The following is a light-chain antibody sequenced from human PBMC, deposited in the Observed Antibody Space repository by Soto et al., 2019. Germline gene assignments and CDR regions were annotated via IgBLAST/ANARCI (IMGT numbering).Light chain of an antibody. V-gene: IGLV2-8*01. CDR1: TSDIGAYNY. CDR2: EVT. Sequence: QSLLTEPPSASDSPGQSVTISCTGTTSDIGAYNYVSWYQQRPGKAPKLIIYEVTRRPSGVPDRIFGSKSYTTASLTVSGLQAEDEADYYCSSFAGTNSFVFGTGTKVNVL. CDR3: SSFAGTNSFV. J-gene: IGLJ1*01.